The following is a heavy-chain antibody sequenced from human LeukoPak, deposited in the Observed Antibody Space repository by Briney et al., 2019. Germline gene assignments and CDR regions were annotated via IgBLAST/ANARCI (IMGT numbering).Heavy chain of an antibody. CDR3: ARQLWFSPPFGY. CDR2: INPNSGGT. V-gene: IGHV1-2*02. Sequence: GASVKVSCKASGYTFTGYYMHWVRQAPGQGLEWVGWINPNSGGTNYAQKFQGRVTMTRDTSISTAYMELSRLRSDDTAVYYCARQLWFSPPFGYWGQGTLVTVSS. J-gene: IGHJ4*02. CDR1: GYTFTGYY. D-gene: IGHD5-18*01.